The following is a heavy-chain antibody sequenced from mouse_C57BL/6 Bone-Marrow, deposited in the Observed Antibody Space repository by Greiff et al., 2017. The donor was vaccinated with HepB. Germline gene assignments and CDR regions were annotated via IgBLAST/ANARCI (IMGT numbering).Heavy chain of an antibody. CDR3: TNGRPRGLFAY. V-gene: IGHV6-6*01. CDR1: GFTFSDAW. CDR2: IRNKANNHAT. J-gene: IGHJ3*01. Sequence: EVQRVESGGGLVQPGGSMKLSCAASGFTFSDAWMDWVRQSPEKGLEWVAEIRNKANNHATYYAESVKGRFTISRDDSKSSVYLQMNSLRAEDTGIYYCTNGRPRGLFAYWGQGTLVTVSA.